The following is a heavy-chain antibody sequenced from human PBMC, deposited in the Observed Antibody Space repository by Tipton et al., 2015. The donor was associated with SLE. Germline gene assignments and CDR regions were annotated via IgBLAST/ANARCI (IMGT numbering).Heavy chain of an antibody. D-gene: IGHD7-27*01. CDR2: ISNGGGT. CDR1: GGSISSNY. V-gene: IGHV4-59*12. J-gene: IGHJ3*01. CDR3: SSLTADSGFDAFDV. Sequence: TLSLTCSVSGGSISSNYWIWIRQPPGKGLDWIGYISNGGGTNYNPSLKSRVTISVDTAKNQFSLKLTSVTAADTAVYYCSSLTADSGFDAFDVWGQGTLVTVSS.